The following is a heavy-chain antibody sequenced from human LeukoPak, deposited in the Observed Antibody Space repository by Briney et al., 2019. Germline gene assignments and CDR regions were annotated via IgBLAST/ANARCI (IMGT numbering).Heavy chain of an antibody. CDR3: ARVSGYSGYVDY. J-gene: IGHJ4*02. CDR1: GFTFSIYG. D-gene: IGHD5-12*01. CDR2: IWNDGSNK. Sequence: GGSLRLSCAASGFTFSIYGMHWVRQAPGKGLEWVAVIWNDGSNKYYADSAKGRFTISRDNSKNTLYLQMNSLRAEDTAAYYCARVSGYSGYVDYWGQGTLVTVSS. V-gene: IGHV3-33*01.